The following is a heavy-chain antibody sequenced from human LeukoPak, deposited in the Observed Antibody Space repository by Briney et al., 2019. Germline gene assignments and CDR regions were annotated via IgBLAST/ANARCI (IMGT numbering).Heavy chain of an antibody. CDR1: GHSISSGDY. V-gene: IGHV4-38-2*02. D-gene: IGHD2-15*01. Sequence: SETLSLTCTVSGHSISSGDYWGWIRQPPGKGLEWIGTISHSGSIIYNPSLKSRVTISVDTSKNQFFLKLSSVTAADTAVYYCASVGGDCSGGSCYSFRYFDYWGQGTLVTVSS. CDR3: ASVGGDCSGGSCYSFRYFDY. J-gene: IGHJ4*02. CDR2: ISHSGSI.